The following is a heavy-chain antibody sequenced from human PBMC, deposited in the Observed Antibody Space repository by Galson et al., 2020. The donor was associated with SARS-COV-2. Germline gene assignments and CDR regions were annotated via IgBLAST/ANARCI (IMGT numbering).Heavy chain of an antibody. CDR3: ARLDAYGPGY. Sequence: TGGSLRLSCAASGFPFSNYDMNWVRQAPGKGQEWDSYISSSGRTIHYADSVKGRFTIPRDNAKSSQSLQMNSRGAEDTAVYYCARLDAYGPGYWGQGTLVTVSS. J-gene: IGHJ4*02. D-gene: IGHD2-21*01. V-gene: IGHV3-48*03. CDR1: GFPFSNYD. CDR2: ISSSGRTI.